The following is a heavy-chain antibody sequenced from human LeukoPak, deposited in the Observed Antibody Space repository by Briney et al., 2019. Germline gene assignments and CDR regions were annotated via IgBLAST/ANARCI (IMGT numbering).Heavy chain of an antibody. CDR1: GYTLSEIS. J-gene: IGHJ4*02. D-gene: IGHD5-18*01. CDR2: IDREDGQT. CDR3: ATVGYSYGAFDY. Sequence: ASVKVSCKVSGYTLSEISMYWVRQAPGKGLEWMGGIDREDGQTIYAQKFQGRVTMTEDTSTDTAYMVVSRLTSEDTAFYYCATVGYSYGAFDYWGQGTLVTVSS. V-gene: IGHV1-24*01.